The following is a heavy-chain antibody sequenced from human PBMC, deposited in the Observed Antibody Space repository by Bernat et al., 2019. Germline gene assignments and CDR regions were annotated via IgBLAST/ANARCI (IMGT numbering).Heavy chain of an antibody. Sequence: LQLQESGPGLVKPSETLSLTCTVSGGSISSSSYYWGWIRQPPGKGLEWVGRIKSKIDGGTTDYAAPVKGRFSISRDDSKNTLSLQMNSLKTEDTAVYYCTTSLYTGYDRIDCWGQGTLVTVSS. J-gene: IGHJ4*02. CDR1: GGSISSSSYY. V-gene: IGHV3-15*07. CDR2: IKSKIDGGTT. CDR3: TTSLYTGYDRIDC. D-gene: IGHD5-12*01.